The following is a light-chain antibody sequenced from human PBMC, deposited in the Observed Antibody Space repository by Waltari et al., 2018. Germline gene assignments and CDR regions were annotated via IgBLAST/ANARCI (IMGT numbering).Light chain of an antibody. CDR3: QQSYSTPPT. CDR1: QSISSY. Sequence: DIQMTQSTSSLSASVGDRVPITCRARQSISSYLKWYQQEPGKDPKLLIYAASSLQSGVASMFSVSGSGTDFTLTINSLQPEDFATYYCQQSYSTPPTFGGGTKVEIK. CDR2: AAS. J-gene: IGKJ4*01. V-gene: IGKV1-39*01.